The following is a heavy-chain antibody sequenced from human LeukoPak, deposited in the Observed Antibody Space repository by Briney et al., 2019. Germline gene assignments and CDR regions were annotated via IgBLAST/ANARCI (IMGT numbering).Heavy chain of an antibody. D-gene: IGHD5-24*01. CDR3: ASNLHGCNNFDY. V-gene: IGHV4-39*01. CDR1: GGSISSTSYY. J-gene: IGHJ4*02. CDR2: IYYSGNT. Sequence: PSETLSLTCAVSGGSISSTSYYWGWIRQPPGKGLEWIGNIYYSGNTYYNPSLKSRVTISVDTSKNQFSLKLGSVTAADTAVYSCASNLHGCNNFDYWGQGTLVTVSS.